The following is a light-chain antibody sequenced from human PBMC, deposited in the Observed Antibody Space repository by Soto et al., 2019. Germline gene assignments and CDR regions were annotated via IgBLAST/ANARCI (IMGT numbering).Light chain of an antibody. CDR3: QQYGSSLLT. CDR1: QSVSSEK. J-gene: IGKJ4*01. Sequence: EIVLTQSPGTLSLSPGERASLSCRASQSVSSEKLAWYQQKPGQAPRLLSFGASGRATGIPERFSGSGSGTDFSLTISRLDPEDSAVYYCQQYGSSLLTFGGGTKVEIK. CDR2: GAS. V-gene: IGKV3-20*01.